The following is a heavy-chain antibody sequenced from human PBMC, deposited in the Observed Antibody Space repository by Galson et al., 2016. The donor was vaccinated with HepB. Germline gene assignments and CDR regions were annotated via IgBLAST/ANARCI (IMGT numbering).Heavy chain of an antibody. D-gene: IGHD5-18*01. CDR3: ACLDSAVIRTRDY. J-gene: IGHJ4*02. CDR1: GFTFRSHW. V-gene: IGHV3-7*03. Sequence: SLRLSCAGSGFTFRSHWMSWVRQAPGKGLEWVAQIYKDGGATIYVDSVKGRFTVSGDNAKNSMYLQMNSLRAEDTAMYYCACLDSAVIRTRDYWGQGTLVTVSS. CDR2: IYKDGGAT.